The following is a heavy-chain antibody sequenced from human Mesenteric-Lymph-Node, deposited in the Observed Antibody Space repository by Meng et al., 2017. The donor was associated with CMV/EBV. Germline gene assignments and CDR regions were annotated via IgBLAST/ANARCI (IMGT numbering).Heavy chain of an antibody. CDR3: TTLSYYYGMDV. D-gene: IGHD2-15*01. V-gene: IGHV3-73*01. CDR2: IRTKTDSYAT. J-gene: IGHJ6*02. CDR1: GFTLSGSI. Sequence: GESLKISCAASGFTLSGSILHWLRQASGKGLEWVGRIRTKTDSYATAYGASVKGRFTISRDDSKSTLYLQMNSLKTEDTAVYYCTTLSYYYGMDVWGQGTTVTVSS.